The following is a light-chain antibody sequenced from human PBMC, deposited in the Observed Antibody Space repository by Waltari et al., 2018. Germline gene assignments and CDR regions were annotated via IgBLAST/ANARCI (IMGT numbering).Light chain of an antibody. CDR2: GAS. Sequence: EIVLTQSPGTLSLSPGDRATLSCRASQSISSSYLAWYQQKPGQAPRLLIYGASIRATGIPDRFSGSGSGTDFTLTISRLEPEDFAVYYCQQYGGSPRTFGQGTKLEIK. CDR1: QSISSSY. J-gene: IGKJ2*01. CDR3: QQYGGSPRT. V-gene: IGKV3-20*01.